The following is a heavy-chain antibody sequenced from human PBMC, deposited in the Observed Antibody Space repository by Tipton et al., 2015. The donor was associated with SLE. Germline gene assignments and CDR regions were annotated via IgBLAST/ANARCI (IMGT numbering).Heavy chain of an antibody. J-gene: IGHJ2*01. CDR1: GGSFSGYY. D-gene: IGHD2-15*01. CDR3: ARDPCSGGSCYHWYFDL. V-gene: IGHV3-7*03. CDR2: IKQDGSEK. Sequence: LSLTCAVYGGSFSGYYWSWVRQAPGKGLEWVANIKQDGSEKYYVDSVKGRFTISRDNAKNSLYLQMNSLRAEDTAVYYCARDPCSGGSCYHWYFDLWGRGTLVTVSS.